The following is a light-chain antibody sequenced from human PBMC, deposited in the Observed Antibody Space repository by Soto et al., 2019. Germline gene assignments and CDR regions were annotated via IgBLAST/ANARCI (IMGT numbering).Light chain of an antibody. CDR1: SRDIGTSNL. CDR2: EVT. Sequence: SVLTQPASVSGSPGQSITISCTGTSRDIGTSNLVSWYQQYPGKAPNLIIFEVTRRPSGISNRFSGSKSGNTASLTISGLQPEDEADYYCYTYTGYSTSLFVFGTGTKVTVL. V-gene: IGLV2-23*02. J-gene: IGLJ1*01. CDR3: YTYTGYSTSLFV.